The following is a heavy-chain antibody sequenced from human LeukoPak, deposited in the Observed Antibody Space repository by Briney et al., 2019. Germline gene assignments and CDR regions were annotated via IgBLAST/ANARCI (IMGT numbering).Heavy chain of an antibody. V-gene: IGHV1-3*01. Sequence: ASVKVSCKASGYTFTGYYMHWVRQAPGQRLEWMGWINAGNGNTKYSQEFQGRVTITRDTSATTAYMELSSLRSEDTAMYYCAKDGHYDSGSYPQYYWGQGTLVTV. J-gene: IGHJ4*02. CDR2: INAGNGNT. D-gene: IGHD3-10*01. CDR1: GYTFTGYY. CDR3: AKDGHYDSGSYPQYY.